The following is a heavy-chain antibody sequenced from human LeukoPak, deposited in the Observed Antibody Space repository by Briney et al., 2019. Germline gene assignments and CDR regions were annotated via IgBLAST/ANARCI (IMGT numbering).Heavy chain of an antibody. CDR2: VSGSGGST. J-gene: IGHJ4*02. CDR1: GFAFNFYA. D-gene: IGHD3-10*01. Sequence: GGSLRLSCAASGFAFNFYAMTWVRQAPGKGLEWVSTVSGSGGSTYYADSVKGRFTISRDNSKNTLYLQMNSLRAEDTAVYYCAPQITMLRGVEPLIFDYWGQGTLVTVSS. CDR3: APQITMLRGVEPLIFDY. V-gene: IGHV3-23*01.